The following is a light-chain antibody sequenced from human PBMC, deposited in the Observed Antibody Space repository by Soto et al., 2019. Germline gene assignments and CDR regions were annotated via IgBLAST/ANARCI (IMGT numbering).Light chain of an antibody. CDR3: QQSYSTPFT. CDR1: QSISSY. J-gene: IGKJ3*01. V-gene: IGKV1-39*01. CDR2: AAS. Sequence: DIQMTQSPSSLSASVGDRVTITCRASQSISSYLNWYQQKPGKAPKLLIYAASSLQSWFPSRFSGSRSGTDFTRTNSSLQPEDFATYYCQQSYSTPFTFGPGTKVDIK.